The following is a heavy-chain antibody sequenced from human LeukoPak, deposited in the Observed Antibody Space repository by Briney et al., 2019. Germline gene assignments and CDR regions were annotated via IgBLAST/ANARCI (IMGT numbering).Heavy chain of an antibody. D-gene: IGHD6-13*01. CDR1: GGTFSSYA. V-gene: IGHV1-69*05. CDR3: ARDSRSSWYRGYYYYYYMDV. CDR2: IIPIFGTA. J-gene: IGHJ6*03. Sequence: ASVKVSCKACGGTFSSYAISWVRQAPGQGLEWMGGIIPIFGTANYAQKFQGRVTITTDESTSTAYMELSSLRSEDTAVYYCARDSRSSWYRGYYYYYYMDVWGKGTTVTVSS.